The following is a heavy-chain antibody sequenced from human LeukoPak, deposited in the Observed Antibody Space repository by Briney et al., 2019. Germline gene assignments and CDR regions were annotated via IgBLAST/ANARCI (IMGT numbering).Heavy chain of an antibody. V-gene: IGHV1-8*01. D-gene: IGHD3-3*01. J-gene: IGHJ3*02. CDR3: ARRTLTIRTFDI. Sequence: ASVKVSCKASGYTFSSYDINWVRQATGQGPEWMGWMNPNSGNTGYAQKLQGRVTITRNISISTAYMELSSLTSEDTAVYYCARRTLTIRTFDIWGQGTVVTVSS. CDR2: MNPNSGNT. CDR1: GYTFSSYD.